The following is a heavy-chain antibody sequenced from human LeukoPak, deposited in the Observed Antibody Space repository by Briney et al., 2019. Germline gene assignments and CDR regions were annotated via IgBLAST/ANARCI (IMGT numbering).Heavy chain of an antibody. Sequence: SETLSLTCTVSGGSISSYYWSWIRQPAGKGLEWIGRIYTSGSTNYNPSLKSRVTMSVDTSKNQFSLKPSSVTAADTAVYYCARRSYYYDSSGYYNDAFDIWGQGTMVTVSS. CDR3: ARRSYYYDSSGYYNDAFDI. V-gene: IGHV4-4*07. J-gene: IGHJ3*02. CDR1: GGSISSYY. CDR2: IYTSGST. D-gene: IGHD3-22*01.